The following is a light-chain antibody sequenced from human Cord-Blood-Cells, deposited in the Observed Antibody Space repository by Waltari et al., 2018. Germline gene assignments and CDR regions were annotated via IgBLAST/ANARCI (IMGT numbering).Light chain of an antibody. V-gene: IGLV1-47*01. CDR1: SSNHGSNY. CDR3: AAWDDSLSGYV. Sequence: QSVLTQPPSASGTPGQRVTISCSGSSSNHGSNYVYWYQQLPGTAPKLLIYRNNQRPSGVPDRFSGSKSGTSASLAISGLRSEDEADYYCAAWDDSLSGYVFGTGTKVTVL. CDR2: RNN. J-gene: IGLJ1*01.